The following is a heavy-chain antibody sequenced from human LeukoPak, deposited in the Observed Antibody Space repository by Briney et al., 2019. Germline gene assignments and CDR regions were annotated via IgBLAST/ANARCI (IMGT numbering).Heavy chain of an antibody. CDR1: GFTFSNYW. Sequence: GGSLRLPCAASGFTFSNYWMHWVRQAPGKGLVWVSRINTDGSSTSYADSVKGRFTISRDNAKNTLYLQMNSLRAEDTAVYYCAREQNWNYVFDYWGQGTLVTVSS. V-gene: IGHV3-74*01. D-gene: IGHD1-7*01. CDR2: INTDGSST. CDR3: AREQNWNYVFDY. J-gene: IGHJ4*02.